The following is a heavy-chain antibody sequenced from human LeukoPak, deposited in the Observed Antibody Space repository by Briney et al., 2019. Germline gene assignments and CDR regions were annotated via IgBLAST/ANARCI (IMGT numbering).Heavy chain of an antibody. J-gene: IGHJ4*02. CDR2: ISGSGGST. CDR1: GFIFSTYA. CDR3: ARVIRAAPGKGYFDY. V-gene: IGHV3-23*01. D-gene: IGHD6-13*01. Sequence: GPLLLSFATSGFIFSTYALSWVRPAPGKGLEWASSISGSGGSTYHADSVKGRFTISRYSSKNTLYLQMNSLRAEDTAIYYCARVIRAAPGKGYFDYWGQGTLVTVSS.